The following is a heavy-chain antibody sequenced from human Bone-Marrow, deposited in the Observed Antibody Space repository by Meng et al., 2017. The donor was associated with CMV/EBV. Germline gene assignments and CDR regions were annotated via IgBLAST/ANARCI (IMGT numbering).Heavy chain of an antibody. CDR1: GFTFGDYA. CDR2: ISGSGGST. J-gene: IGHJ4*02. D-gene: IGHD3-22*01. CDR3: AKKLEYYDSSGSFDD. V-gene: IGHV3-23*01. Sequence: GGSLRLSCTASGFTFGDYAVSWVRQAPGKGLEWVSAISGSGGSTYYADSVKGRFTISRDHSKNTLYLQMNSLRAEDTAVYYCAKKLEYYDSSGSFDDWGQGTLVTVAS.